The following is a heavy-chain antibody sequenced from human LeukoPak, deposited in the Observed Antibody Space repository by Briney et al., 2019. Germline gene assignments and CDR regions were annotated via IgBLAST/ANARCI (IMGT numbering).Heavy chain of an antibody. V-gene: IGHV3-7*05. Sequence: QPGGSLRLSCAASGFTFSSYWMSWVRQAPGKGLEWVANIKQDGSEKYYVDSVKGRFTISRDNAKNSLYLQMNSLRAEDTALYYCARDHFGQNDWYFDLWGRGTMVTVSS. D-gene: IGHD3-10*01. CDR1: GFTFSSYW. CDR2: IKQDGSEK. J-gene: IGHJ2*01. CDR3: ARDHFGQNDWYFDL.